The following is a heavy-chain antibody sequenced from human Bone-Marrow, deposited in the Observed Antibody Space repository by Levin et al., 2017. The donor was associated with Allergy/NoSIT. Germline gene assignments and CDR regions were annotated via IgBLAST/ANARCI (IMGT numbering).Heavy chain of an antibody. V-gene: IGHV3-23*01. D-gene: IGHD3-9*01. Sequence: PGGSLRLSCAASGFTFGTYAMTWVRQAPGKGQEWVSAIDGSGRNTYYADSVKGRFTISRDKSKNTLYLQMNSLRADDTAVYYCAKIPPRLAEGCWGQGTLVTVSS. J-gene: IGHJ4*02. CDR3: AKIPPRLAEGC. CDR2: IDGSGRNT. CDR1: GFTFGTYA.